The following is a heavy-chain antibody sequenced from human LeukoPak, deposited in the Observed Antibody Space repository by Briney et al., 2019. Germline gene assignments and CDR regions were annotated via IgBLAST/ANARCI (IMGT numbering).Heavy chain of an antibody. Sequence: GGSLRLSCVASGFTFSSYWMHWVRQDPRKGLVWVSAISGSGGSTYYADSVKGRFTISRDNSKNTLYLQMNSLRAEDTAVYYCAKDFRVGATSLAGYFDYWGQGTLVTVSS. CDR2: ISGSGGST. D-gene: IGHD1-26*01. CDR1: GFTFSSYW. CDR3: AKDFRVGATSLAGYFDY. V-gene: IGHV3-23*01. J-gene: IGHJ4*02.